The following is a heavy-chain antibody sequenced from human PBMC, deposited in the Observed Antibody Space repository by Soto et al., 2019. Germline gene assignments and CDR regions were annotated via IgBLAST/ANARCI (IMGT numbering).Heavy chain of an antibody. CDR1: GFTFSSYS. J-gene: IGHJ4*02. D-gene: IGHD5-12*01. CDR2: VTSTSGTK. Sequence: EVQLVESGGGLVPPGGSLRLSCAASGFTFSSYSMNWVRQAPGQGLEWVSYVTSTSGTKYYVDSVKGRFTVSRDNAKNSLYLQRNSLRDEDTAVYYCAREALLVATPFDLWGQGTPVTVSS. CDR3: AREALLVATPFDL. V-gene: IGHV3-48*02.